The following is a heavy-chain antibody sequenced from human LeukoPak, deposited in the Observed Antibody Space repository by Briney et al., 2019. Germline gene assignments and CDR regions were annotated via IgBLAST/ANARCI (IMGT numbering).Heavy chain of an antibody. Sequence: SETLSLTCSVSGGSISSDYWSWIRKPPEKGLERVGNIYTSGSTNYNPSPQSRVTISVATSKNQFSPKLTSVTAADTAVYYCARHVEPGILTGGWFDPWGQGTLVTVSS. CDR3: ARHVEPGILTGGWFDP. V-gene: IGHV4-4*09. CDR1: GGSISSDY. J-gene: IGHJ5*02. D-gene: IGHD3-9*01. CDR2: IYTSGST.